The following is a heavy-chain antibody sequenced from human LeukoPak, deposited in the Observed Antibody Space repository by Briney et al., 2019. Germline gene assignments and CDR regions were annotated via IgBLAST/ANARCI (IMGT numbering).Heavy chain of an antibody. CDR2: IKSKTDGGTT. D-gene: IGHD3-22*01. Sequence: GGSLRLSCAASGFTFSNAWMSWVRQAPGKGLEWVGRIKSKTDGGTTDYAAPVKGRFTISRDDSKNTLYLQMNSLKTEDTVVYYCTTVRADYDSSGYEEYFQHWGQGTLVTVSS. V-gene: IGHV3-15*01. J-gene: IGHJ1*01. CDR1: GFTFSNAW. CDR3: TTVRADYDSSGYEEYFQH.